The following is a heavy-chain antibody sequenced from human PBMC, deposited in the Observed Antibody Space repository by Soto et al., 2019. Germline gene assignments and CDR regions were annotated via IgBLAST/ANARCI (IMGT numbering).Heavy chain of an antibody. D-gene: IGHD3-9*01. J-gene: IGHJ4*02. V-gene: IGHV3-33*01. CDR1: GFTFSSYG. Sequence: GGSLRLSCAASGFTFSSYGMHWVRQAPGKGLEWVAVIWYDGSNKYYADSVKGRFTISRDNSKNTLFLQMNSLRAEDTAVYYCTRGLVTLDHWGQGTLVTVSS. CDR3: TRGLVTLDH. CDR2: IWYDGSNK.